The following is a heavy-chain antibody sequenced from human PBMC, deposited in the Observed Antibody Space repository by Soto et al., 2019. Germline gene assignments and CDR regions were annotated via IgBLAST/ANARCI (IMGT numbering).Heavy chain of an antibody. CDR1: GFTFSSYA. D-gene: IGHD6-19*01. CDR2: ISGSGGST. V-gene: IGHV3-23*01. J-gene: IGHJ1*01. Sequence: GGSLRLSCAASGFTFSSYAMSWVRQAPGKGLEWVSAISGSGGSTYYADSVKGRFTISRDNSKNTLYLQMNSLRAEDTAVYYCATSIAVAVFQHWGQGTLVTVSS. CDR3: ATSIAVAVFQH.